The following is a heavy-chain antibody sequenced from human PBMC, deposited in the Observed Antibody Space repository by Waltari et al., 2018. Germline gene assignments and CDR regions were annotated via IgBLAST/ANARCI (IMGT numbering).Heavy chain of an antibody. D-gene: IGHD2-21*02. Sequence: LVQSGAEVVKPGASVRVSCKASRDAVTEHYIHWVRQAPGQGLEWMGWVNPNGGGTNYAQRSAGRITMTWDTSIYTAYMEFSGLTSGDTAVYFCAREYCGGDCRLFDFWGQGTLVTVSS. J-gene: IGHJ4*02. CDR1: RDAVTEHY. V-gene: IGHV1-2*02. CDR2: VNPNGGGT. CDR3: AREYCGGDCRLFDF.